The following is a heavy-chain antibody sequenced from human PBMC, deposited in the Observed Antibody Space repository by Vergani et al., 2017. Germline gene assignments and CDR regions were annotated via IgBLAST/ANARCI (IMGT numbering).Heavy chain of an antibody. Sequence: QVHLVESGGGVVQPGRSLRLSCVVSGFTSSYYGMHWVRQAPGKGLEWVAVISYDGTQKYYADSVKGRFTISRDNSKSTLYLQMNSLRTENTAVYYCATKSXGTPGCQIGYFREWGQSKLVTVSS. CDR1: GFTSSYYG. CDR3: ATKSXGTPGCQIGYFRE. J-gene: IGHJ1*01. D-gene: IGHD1-1*01. CDR2: ISYDGTQK. V-gene: IGHV3-30*03.